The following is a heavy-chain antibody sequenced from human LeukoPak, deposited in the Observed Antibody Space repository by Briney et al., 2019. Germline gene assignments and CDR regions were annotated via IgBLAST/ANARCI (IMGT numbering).Heavy chain of an antibody. J-gene: IGHJ4*02. D-gene: IGHD1-26*01. CDR3: ARVSWSGSYFDY. CDR2: IKQDGSAK. Sequence: GGSLRLSCAASGFTFSSYWMSWVRQAPGKGLEWVANIKQDGSAKYYVDSVTGRFTISRDNAKNSLYLQMNSLRAEDTAVYYCARVSWSGSYFDYWGQGTLVTVSS. V-gene: IGHV3-7*01. CDR1: GFTFSSYW.